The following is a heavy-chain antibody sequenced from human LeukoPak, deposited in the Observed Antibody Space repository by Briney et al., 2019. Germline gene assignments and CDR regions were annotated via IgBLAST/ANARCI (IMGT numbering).Heavy chain of an antibody. J-gene: IGHJ5*02. CDR1: GFTASSNY. CDR2: ISSGGST. Sequence: PRGTLRLSCAASGFTASSNYMSWVRQAPRKGLEWGSLISSGGSTYYADSVKGRFTISRHNSKNTLYLQMNSLRAEDTAVYYCARGREYSSSSITENCFDPWGQGTLVTVSS. V-gene: IGHV3-53*04. CDR3: ARGREYSSSSITENCFDP. D-gene: IGHD6-6*01.